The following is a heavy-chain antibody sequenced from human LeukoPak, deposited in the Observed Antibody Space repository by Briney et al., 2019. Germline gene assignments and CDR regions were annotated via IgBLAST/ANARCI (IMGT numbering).Heavy chain of an antibody. CDR3: ARVKPDYYGSGSYFVTRGLPDY. D-gene: IGHD3-10*01. CDR1: GGSISISSYY. CDR2: IYYSGST. Sequence: SETLSLTCTVSGGSISISSYYWGWIHPPPGKGLEWIGSIYYSGSTYYNPSLKSRVTISVDTSKNQFSLKLSSVTAADTAVYYCARVKPDYYGSGSYFVTRGLPDYWGQGTLVTVSS. J-gene: IGHJ4*02. V-gene: IGHV4-39*07.